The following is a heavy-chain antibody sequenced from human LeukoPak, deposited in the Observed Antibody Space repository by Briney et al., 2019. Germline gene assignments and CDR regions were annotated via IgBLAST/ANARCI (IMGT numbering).Heavy chain of an antibody. CDR1: GFTFSSYS. CDR2: ISTTSSYI. Sequence: GRSLRLSCAASGFTFSSYSMNWVRQAPGKGLERVSSISTTSSYIYYADSVKGRFTISRGNAKNSLDLQMNSLRVEDTAVYYCARSQGYCSGGSCSYWYLDLWGRGTLVTVSS. D-gene: IGHD2-15*01. V-gene: IGHV3-21*01. J-gene: IGHJ2*01. CDR3: ARSQGYCSGGSCSYWYLDL.